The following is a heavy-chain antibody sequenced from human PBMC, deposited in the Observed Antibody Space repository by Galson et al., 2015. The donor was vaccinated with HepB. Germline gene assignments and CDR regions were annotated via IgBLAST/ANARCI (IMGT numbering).Heavy chain of an antibody. J-gene: IGHJ6*02. CDR1: GYTFTSYD. CDR3: ASLRAVAGHYGMDV. D-gene: IGHD6-19*01. V-gene: IGHV1-8*01. CDR2: MNPNSGNT. Sequence: SVKVSCKASGYTFTSYDINWVRQATGQGLEWMGWMNPNSGNTGYAQKFQGRVTMTRNTSISTAYMELSSLRSEDTAVYYCASLRAVAGHYGMDVWGQGTTVTVSS.